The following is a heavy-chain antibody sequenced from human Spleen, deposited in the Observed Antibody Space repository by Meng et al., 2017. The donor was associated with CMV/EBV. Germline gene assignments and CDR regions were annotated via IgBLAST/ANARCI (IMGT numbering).Heavy chain of an antibody. CDR2: ISYSGST. Sequence: SETLSLTCTVSDGSVSSDTYYWSWIRQYPGKGLEWIGYISYSGSTNYSPSLRSRVSLSVDTSKNQFSLRLNSVTAADTAVYYCARDSRAYYDYWSGKYSNDYYGMDVWGQGATVTVSS. J-gene: IGHJ6*02. CDR3: ARDSRAYYDYWSGKYSNDYYGMDV. CDR1: DGSVSSDTYY. V-gene: IGHV4-61*01. D-gene: IGHD3-3*01.